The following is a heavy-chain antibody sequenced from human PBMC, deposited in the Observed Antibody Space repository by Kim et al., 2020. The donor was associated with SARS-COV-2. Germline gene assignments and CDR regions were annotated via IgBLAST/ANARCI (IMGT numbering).Heavy chain of an antibody. CDR3: ARDPRSEYSSSWYSKTYYYYYYGMDV. D-gene: IGHD6-13*01. CDR2: ISAYNGNT. Sequence: ASVKVSCKASGYTFTSYGISWVRQAPGQGLEWMGWISAYNGNTNYAQKLQGRVTMTTDTSTSTAYMELRSLRSDDTAVYYCARDPRSEYSSSWYSKTYYYYYYGMDVWGQGTTVTVSS. V-gene: IGHV1-18*01. CDR1: GYTFTSYG. J-gene: IGHJ6*02.